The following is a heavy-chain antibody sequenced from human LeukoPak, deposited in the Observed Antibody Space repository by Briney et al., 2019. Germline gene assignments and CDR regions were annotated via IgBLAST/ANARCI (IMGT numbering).Heavy chain of an antibody. V-gene: IGHV3-74*03. D-gene: IGHD3-22*01. CDR2: IDNAGSIT. Sequence: GGSLRLSCAASGFTFSNYWIHWVRQAPGKGLVWVSRIDNAGSITTYADSVKGRFTISRDNAENTLYPQMNSLRVEDTAVYYCVRSAFHAGSGNYYDYWGQGTLVTVSS. J-gene: IGHJ4*02. CDR3: VRSAFHAGSGNYYDY. CDR1: GFTFSNYW.